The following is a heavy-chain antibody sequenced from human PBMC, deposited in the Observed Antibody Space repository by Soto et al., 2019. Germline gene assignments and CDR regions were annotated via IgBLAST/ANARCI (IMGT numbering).Heavy chain of an antibody. J-gene: IGHJ6*02. CDR2: IYYSGST. Sequence: SETLSLTCTVSGGSISSSSYYWGWIRQPPGKGLEWIGSIYYSGSTYYNPSLKSRVTISVDTSKNQFSLKLSSVTAADTAVYYCARGGITIFGVVSGYYYYGMDVWGQGTTVTVS. CDR1: GGSISSSSYY. V-gene: IGHV4-39*01. D-gene: IGHD3-3*01. CDR3: ARGGITIFGVVSGYYYYGMDV.